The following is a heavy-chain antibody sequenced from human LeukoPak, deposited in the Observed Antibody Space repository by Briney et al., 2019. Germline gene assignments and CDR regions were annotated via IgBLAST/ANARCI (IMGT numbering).Heavy chain of an antibody. J-gene: IGHJ4*02. Sequence: PGGSLRLSCAASGFTFSSYGMSWVRQAPGKGLEWVSAISGSGGSTYYADSVKGRFTISRDNSKNTLYLQMNSLRAEGTAVYYCAKDSRVVTAHYFDYWGQGTLVTVSS. V-gene: IGHV3-23*01. CDR2: ISGSGGST. D-gene: IGHD2-21*02. CDR3: AKDSRVVTAHYFDY. CDR1: GFTFSSYG.